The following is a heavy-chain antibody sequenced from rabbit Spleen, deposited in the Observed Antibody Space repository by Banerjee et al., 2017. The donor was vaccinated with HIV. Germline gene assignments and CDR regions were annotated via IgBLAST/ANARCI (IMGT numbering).Heavy chain of an antibody. CDR3: ARDLVTVIGWNFNL. D-gene: IGHD5-1*01. CDR2: IAGSSSGFT. J-gene: IGHJ4*01. Sequence: QQLVESGGGLVKPGASLTLTCTASGFSFSSGYDMCWVRQAPGKGLEWISCIAGSSSGFTYSATWAKGRFTCSKTSSTTVTLQMTSLTVADTATYICARDLVTVIGWNFNLWGPGTLVT. V-gene: IGHV1S40*01. CDR1: GFSFSSGYD.